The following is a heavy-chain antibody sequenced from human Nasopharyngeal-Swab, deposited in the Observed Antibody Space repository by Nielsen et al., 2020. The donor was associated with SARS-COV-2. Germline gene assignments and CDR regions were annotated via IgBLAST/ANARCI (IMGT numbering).Heavy chain of an antibody. Sequence: ASVKVSCKASGYSFSDYFMEWIRQAPGQGLEWMGWISAYNGNTNYAQKLQGRVTMTTDTSTSTAYMELRSLRSDDTAVYYCARGGLRYFDWLLRSDTAMVEFDYWGQGTLVTVSS. CDR2: ISAYNGNT. CDR3: ARGGLRYFDWLLRSDTAMVEFDY. J-gene: IGHJ4*02. V-gene: IGHV1-18*04. D-gene: IGHD3-9*01. CDR1: GYSFSDYF.